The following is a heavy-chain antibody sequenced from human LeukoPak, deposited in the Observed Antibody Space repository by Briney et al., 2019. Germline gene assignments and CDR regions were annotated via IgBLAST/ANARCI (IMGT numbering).Heavy chain of an antibody. Sequence: ECGPTLVNPTQTLTLTCTFSGFSRSTSGVDVGWIRQAPGKALEWLAISYWGDDKRYSPSLKRRLTSTKATSKNQVVLTMTNMDPVDTATYYCAHPRPAHYDIVAGYYSYYFDYWGQGTRVTVSS. V-gene: IGHV2-5*02. CDR2: SYWGDDK. CDR1: GFSRSTSGVD. J-gene: IGHJ4*02. CDR3: AHPRPAHYDIVAGYYSYYFDY. D-gene: IGHD3-9*01.